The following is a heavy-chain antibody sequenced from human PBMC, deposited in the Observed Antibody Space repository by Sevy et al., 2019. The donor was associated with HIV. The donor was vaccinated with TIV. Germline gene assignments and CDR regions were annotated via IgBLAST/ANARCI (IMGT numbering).Heavy chain of an antibody. D-gene: IGHD1-1*01. CDR1: GFTFNKFA. CDR2: ISRKSLGT. Sequence: GGSLRPSCAASGFTFNKFAMSWVRQAPGKGLEWVSAISRKSLGTYYADPVKGRFSISRDDSKNMLYLQMSSLRGDDTAVYYCAKEGNNSPDKFDSWGQGTLVTVSS. CDR3: AKEGNNSPDKFDS. J-gene: IGHJ4*02. V-gene: IGHV3-23*01.